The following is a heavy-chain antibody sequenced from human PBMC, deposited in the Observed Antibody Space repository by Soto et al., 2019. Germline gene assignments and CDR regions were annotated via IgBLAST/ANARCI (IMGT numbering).Heavy chain of an antibody. CDR3: ARAFGGYCSGGSCYSSLNNWFDP. D-gene: IGHD2-15*01. CDR1: GDSVSSNSAA. J-gene: IGHJ5*02. Sequence: SPTLSLPCAISGDSVSSNSAAWNWIRQSPSRGLEWLGRTYYRSKWYNDYAVSVKSRITINPDTSKNQFSLQLNSVTPGDTAVYYCARAFGGYCSGGSCYSSLNNWFDPWGQGTLVTVSS. V-gene: IGHV6-1*01. CDR2: TYYRSKWYN.